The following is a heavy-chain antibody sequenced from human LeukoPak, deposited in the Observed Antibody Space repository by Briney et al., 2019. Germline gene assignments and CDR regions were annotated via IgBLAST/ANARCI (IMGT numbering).Heavy chain of an antibody. Sequence: GGSLRLSCAASGFTFSSYWMHWVRQAPGKGLVWVSRINSDGSSSSYADSVKGRFTISRDNSKNTLYLQMNSLRAEDTAVYYCAKGAIVAPEDYYGMDVWGQGTTVTVSS. V-gene: IGHV3-74*01. J-gene: IGHJ6*02. CDR2: INSDGSSS. D-gene: IGHD5-12*01. CDR3: AKGAIVAPEDYYGMDV. CDR1: GFTFSSYW.